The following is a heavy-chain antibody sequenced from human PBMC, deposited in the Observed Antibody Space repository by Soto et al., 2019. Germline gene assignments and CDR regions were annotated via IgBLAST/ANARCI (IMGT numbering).Heavy chain of an antibody. CDR3: ARHHGPTTSENWFDP. CDR2: ISTYSGDT. V-gene: IGHV1-18*01. CDR1: GYTFFTYD. D-gene: IGHD5-12*01. Sequence: WASVKVSFKASGYTFFTYDISWVRQAPGQGLEWMGWISTYSGDTKYAQKFQGRVTMTTDTSTTTAYLELRSLRSDDTAVYYCARHHGPTTSENWFDPWGQGTLVTVSS. J-gene: IGHJ5*02.